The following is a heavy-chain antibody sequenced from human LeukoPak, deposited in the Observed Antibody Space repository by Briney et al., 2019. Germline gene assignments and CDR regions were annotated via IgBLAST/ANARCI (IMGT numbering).Heavy chain of an antibody. D-gene: IGHD3-22*01. J-gene: IGHJ4*02. Sequence: PGGSLRLSCAASGFTFSSYSMNWVRQAPGKGLEWVSSISSSSSYKYYADSVKGRFTISRDNAKNSLYLQMNSLRAEDTAVYYCARVGSELNYYDSSGYYYLDYWGQGTLVTVSS. V-gene: IGHV3-21*01. CDR2: ISSSSSYK. CDR3: ARVGSELNYYDSSGYYYLDY. CDR1: GFTFSSYS.